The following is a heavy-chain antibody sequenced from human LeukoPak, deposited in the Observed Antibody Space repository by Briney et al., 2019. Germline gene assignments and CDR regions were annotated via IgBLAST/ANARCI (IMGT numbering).Heavy chain of an antibody. Sequence: SETLSLTCTVSGGSISSGDYYWTWLRQPPGKGLEWIGYIYYSGSTYYNPSLKSQLTISLDTSKNQFSLRLSSVTAADTAVYYCARYYCSAANCPGIDYWGQGTLVTVSS. CDR1: GGSISSGDYY. J-gene: IGHJ4*02. CDR3: ARYYCSAANCPGIDY. V-gene: IGHV4-30-4*01. CDR2: IYYSGST. D-gene: IGHD2-15*01.